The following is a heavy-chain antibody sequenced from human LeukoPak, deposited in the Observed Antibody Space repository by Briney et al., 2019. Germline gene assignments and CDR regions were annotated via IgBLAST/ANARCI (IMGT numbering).Heavy chain of an antibody. Sequence: QPGGSLRLSCAAPGFSFSTYALSWVRQAPGKGLEWVSAISGGGDSTYYADSVKGRFTISRDNSKNTLYLQMNSLRAEDTAVYYCAKDTTGSHLGAFDIWGQGTMVTVSS. CDR3: AKDTTGSHLGAFDI. CDR1: GFSFSTYA. D-gene: IGHD2/OR15-2a*01. V-gene: IGHV3-23*01. CDR2: ISGGGDST. J-gene: IGHJ3*02.